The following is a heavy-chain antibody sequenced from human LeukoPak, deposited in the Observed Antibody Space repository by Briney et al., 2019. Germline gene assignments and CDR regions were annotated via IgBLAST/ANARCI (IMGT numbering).Heavy chain of an antibody. J-gene: IGHJ4*02. CDR2: IWYDGSNK. D-gene: IGHD2-8*01. CDR3: APDRMADLYYTAY. V-gene: IGHV3-33*01. Sequence: GGSLRLSCAASGFTFSSYGMHWVRQAPGKGLEWVAVIWYDGSNKYYADSVKGRFTISRDNSKNTLYLQMNSLRAEDTAVYYCAPDRMADLYYTAYWGQGTLVTVSS. CDR1: GFTFSSYG.